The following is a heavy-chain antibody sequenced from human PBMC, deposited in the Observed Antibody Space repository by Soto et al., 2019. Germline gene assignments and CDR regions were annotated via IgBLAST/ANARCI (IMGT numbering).Heavy chain of an antibody. J-gene: IGHJ6*02. Sequence: SETLSLTCTVSGGSISSSSYYWGWIRQPPGQGLEWIGSIYYSGSTYYNPSLKSRVTISVDTSKNQFSLKLSSVTAADTAVYYCARLNGAGLRHYYYGMDVGGQGTTVTVSS. CDR1: GGSISSSSYY. D-gene: IGHD4-17*01. CDR3: ARLNGAGLRHYYYGMDV. CDR2: IYYSGST. V-gene: IGHV4-39*01.